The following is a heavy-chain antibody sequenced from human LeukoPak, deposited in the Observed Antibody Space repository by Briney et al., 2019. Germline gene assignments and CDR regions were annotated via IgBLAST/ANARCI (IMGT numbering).Heavy chain of an antibody. CDR2: INPNSGGT. D-gene: IGHD2-15*01. CDR3: ARAGYCSDGKCYTFDY. CDR1: GYTFAGYS. J-gene: IGHJ4*02. Sequence: GASVKVSCKASGYTFAGYSMHWVRQAPGQGLEWMGWINPNSGGTDCAQRFQGRVTMTRDTSITMIYMEMSSLTPDDTAVYYCARAGYCSDGKCYTFDYWGQGTLVTVSS. V-gene: IGHV1-2*02.